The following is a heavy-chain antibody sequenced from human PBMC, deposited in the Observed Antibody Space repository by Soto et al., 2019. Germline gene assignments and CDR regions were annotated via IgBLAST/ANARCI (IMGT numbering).Heavy chain of an antibody. D-gene: IGHD4-4*01. CDR2: IIPIFGTA. CDR1: GGTFSSCA. Sequence: SVKVSCKASGGTFSSCAISWVRQAPGQGLEWMGGIIPIFGTANYAQKFQGRVTITADESTSTAYMELSSLRSEDTAVYYCARGNADRYYYYGMDVWGQGTTVTVSS. J-gene: IGHJ6*02. CDR3: ARGNADRYYYYGMDV. V-gene: IGHV1-69*13.